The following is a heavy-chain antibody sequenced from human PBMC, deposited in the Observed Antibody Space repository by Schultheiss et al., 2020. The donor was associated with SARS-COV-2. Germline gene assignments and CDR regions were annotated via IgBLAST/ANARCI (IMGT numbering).Heavy chain of an antibody. CDR1: GGSISSYY. D-gene: IGHD5-18*01. V-gene: IGHV4-4*07. Sequence: SETLSLTCTVSGGSISSYYWSWIRQPAGKGLEWIGRIYTSGSTNYNPSLKSRVTMSVDTSKNQFSLKLSSVTAADTAVYYCARDSTTAMADYYYYGMGVWGQGTTVTVSS. CDR2: IYTSGST. CDR3: ARDSTTAMADYYYYGMGV. J-gene: IGHJ6*02.